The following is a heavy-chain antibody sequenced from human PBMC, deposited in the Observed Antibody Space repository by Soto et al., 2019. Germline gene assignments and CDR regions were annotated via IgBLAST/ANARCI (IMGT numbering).Heavy chain of an antibody. CDR1: GITFNTYA. V-gene: IGHV3-23*01. CDR3: AKRGDYRSFDY. Sequence: EVQLLESGGGLVQPGGSLRLSCAASGITFNTYAMTWVRQAPGMGLEWVSAISGSGGSTYYADSVRDRFTVSRDNSKNMLYLQMNSLRAEDTAVYYCAKRGDYRSFDYWGQGTLVTVSS. CDR2: ISGSGGST. J-gene: IGHJ4*02. D-gene: IGHD3-16*01.